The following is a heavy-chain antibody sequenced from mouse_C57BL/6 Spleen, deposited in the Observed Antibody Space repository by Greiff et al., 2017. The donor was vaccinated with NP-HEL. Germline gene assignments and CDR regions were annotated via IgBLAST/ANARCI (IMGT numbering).Heavy chain of an antibody. D-gene: IGHD2-1*01. V-gene: IGHV1-66*01. J-gene: IGHJ4*01. CDR1: GYSFTSYY. CDR3: ARSEIYSLYYAMDY. Sequence: VMLVESGPELVKPGASVKISCKASGYSFTSYYIHWVKQRPGQGLEWIGWIYPGSGNTKYNEKFKGKATLTADTSSSTAYMQLSSLTSEDSAVYYCARSEIYSLYYAMDYWGQGTSVTVSS. CDR2: IYPGSGNT.